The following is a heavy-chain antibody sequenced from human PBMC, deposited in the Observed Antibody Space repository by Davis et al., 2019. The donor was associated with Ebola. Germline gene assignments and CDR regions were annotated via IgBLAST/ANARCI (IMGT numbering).Heavy chain of an antibody. CDR2: INEDGTEE. J-gene: IGHJ4*02. Sequence: GGSLRLSCAASGFTFSSYAMSWVRQAPGRGLEWVANINEDGTEEYYVDSVKGRFTISRDNAKNSLYLQMNSLRAEDTAVYYCGRDRPRDYWGQGSLVTVSS. CDR1: GFTFSSYA. CDR3: GRDRPRDY. V-gene: IGHV3-7*01.